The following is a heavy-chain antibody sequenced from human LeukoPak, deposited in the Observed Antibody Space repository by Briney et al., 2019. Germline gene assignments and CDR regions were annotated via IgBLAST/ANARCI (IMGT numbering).Heavy chain of an antibody. Sequence: SETLSLTCTVSGGSISSASYYWSWIRQPAGKGLEWIGRIYISGSTNYNPSLKSRVTISVDTSKNQFSLKLSSVTAADTAVYYCARSCLIVDIVATIRARLGGNGFDIWGQGTMVTVSS. D-gene: IGHD5-12*01. CDR3: ARSCLIVDIVATIRARLGGNGFDI. CDR1: GGSISSASYY. CDR2: IYISGST. V-gene: IGHV4-61*02. J-gene: IGHJ3*02.